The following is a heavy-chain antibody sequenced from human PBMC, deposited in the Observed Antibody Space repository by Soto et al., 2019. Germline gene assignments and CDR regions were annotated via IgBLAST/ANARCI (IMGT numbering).Heavy chain of an antibody. J-gene: IGHJ4*02. D-gene: IGHD4-17*01. CDR2: ISYDGSNK. CDR3: AKDSYGDYPFDY. CDR1: GFPFSSYG. Sequence: GGSLRLSCAASGFPFSSYGMHWVRQAPGKGLEWVAVISYDGSNKYYADSVKGRFTISRDNSKNTLYLQMNSLRAEDTAVYYCAKDSYGDYPFDYWGQGTLVTVSS. V-gene: IGHV3-30*18.